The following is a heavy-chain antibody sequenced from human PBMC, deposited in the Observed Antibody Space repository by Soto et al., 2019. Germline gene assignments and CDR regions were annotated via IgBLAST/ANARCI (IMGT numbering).Heavy chain of an antibody. CDR1: GFTFSSYG. CDR3: AKGGADGYHEGCDFDI. CDR2: ISYDGSNK. V-gene: IGHV3-30*18. D-gene: IGHD2-21*01. Sequence: QVQLVESGGGVVQPGRSLRLSCAASGFTFSSYGMHWVRQAPGKGLEWVAVISYDGSNKYYADSVKGRFTISRDNPKNTLYLQMNSLRAADTAVYYCAKGGADGYHEGCDFDIWGQGTMVTVSS. J-gene: IGHJ3*02.